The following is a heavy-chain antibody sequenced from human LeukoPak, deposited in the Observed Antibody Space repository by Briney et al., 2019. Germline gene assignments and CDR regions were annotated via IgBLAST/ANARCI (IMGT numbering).Heavy chain of an antibody. V-gene: IGHV3-15*01. Sequence: GGSLRLSCAASGFTFSNAWMSWVRQAPGKGLEWVGRIKSKTDGGTTDYAAPVKGRFTISRDDSKNTLYLQMNSLKTEDTAEYYCTTGIGVTIRYYMDVWGKATTVTVSS. D-gene: IGHD3-9*01. CDR2: IKSKTDGGTT. CDR3: TTGIGVTIRYYMDV. J-gene: IGHJ6*03. CDR1: GFTFSNAW.